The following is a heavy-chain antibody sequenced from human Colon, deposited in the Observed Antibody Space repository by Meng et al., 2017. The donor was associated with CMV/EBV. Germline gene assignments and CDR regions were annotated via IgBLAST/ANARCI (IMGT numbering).Heavy chain of an antibody. J-gene: IGHJ4*02. Sequence: QVHPSESRPGLATPSVTPSLTCTVSGASLPSYYWSCIWQPAGQVLEWIGRVYISGNTNYNPSLKSRVPMSIDTSKNQLSLNIRSVTAADTAVYYCARDSNLSGLAYWGQGTLVTVSS. D-gene: IGHD3-10*01. V-gene: IGHV4-4*07. CDR1: GASLPSYY. CDR2: VYISGNT. CDR3: ARDSNLSGLAY.